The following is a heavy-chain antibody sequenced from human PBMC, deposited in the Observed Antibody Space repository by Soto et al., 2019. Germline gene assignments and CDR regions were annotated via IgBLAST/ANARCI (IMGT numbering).Heavy chain of an antibody. J-gene: IGHJ4*02. CDR1: GGSISSGGYS. D-gene: IGHD2-21*02. CDR2: IYHSGST. CDR3: ARVVVTAMDYFDY. V-gene: IGHV4-30-2*01. Sequence: PSETLSLTCAVSGGSISSGGYSWSWIRQPPGKGLEWIGYIYHSGSTYHNPSLKSRVTISVDRSKNQFSLKLSSVTAADTAVYYCARVVVTAMDYFDYWGRGCLVTVSS.